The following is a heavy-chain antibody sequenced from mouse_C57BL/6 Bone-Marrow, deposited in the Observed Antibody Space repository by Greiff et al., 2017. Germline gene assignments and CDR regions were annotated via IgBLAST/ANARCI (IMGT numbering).Heavy chain of an antibody. V-gene: IGHV2-2*01. CDR2: IWSGGST. J-gene: IGHJ4*01. Sequence: VQLVESGPGLVQPSQSLSITCTVSGFSLTSYGVHWVRQSPGKGLEWLGVIWSGGSTDYNAAFISRLSISKDNSKSQVFFKMNSLQADDTAIYYCASYYDGVYYYAMDYWGQGTSVTVSS. CDR1: GFSLTSYG. D-gene: IGHD1-1*01. CDR3: ASYYDGVYYYAMDY.